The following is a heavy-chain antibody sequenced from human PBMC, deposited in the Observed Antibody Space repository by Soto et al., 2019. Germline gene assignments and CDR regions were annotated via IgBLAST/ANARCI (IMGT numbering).Heavy chain of an antibody. Sequence: QVQLVQSGAEVKKPGSSMKVSCKSSGDIFSNHGITWVRQAPGQGLEWIGGIIPMFGTANYAQKFQGRVTINADESTSTAYMELSSLRSDDTAVYYGAQTSLGYVSGFDYWGQGALVTVSS. J-gene: IGHJ4*02. CDR1: GDIFSNHG. CDR3: AQTSLGYVSGFDY. CDR2: IIPMFGTA. D-gene: IGHD6-19*01. V-gene: IGHV1-69*01.